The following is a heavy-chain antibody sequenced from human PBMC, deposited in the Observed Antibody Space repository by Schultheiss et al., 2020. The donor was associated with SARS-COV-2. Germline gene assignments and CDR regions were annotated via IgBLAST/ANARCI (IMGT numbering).Heavy chain of an antibody. CDR3: AKGATIFGVVIPNEYMDV. D-gene: IGHD3-3*01. CDR1: GFTFSSYS. V-gene: IGHV3-48*04. Sequence: GESLKISCAASGFTFSSYSMNWVRQAPGKGLEWVSYISSSSSTIYYADSVKGRFTISRDNAKNSLYLQMNSLRAEDTAVYYCAKGATIFGVVIPNEYMDVWGKGTTVTVSS. J-gene: IGHJ6*03. CDR2: ISSSSSTI.